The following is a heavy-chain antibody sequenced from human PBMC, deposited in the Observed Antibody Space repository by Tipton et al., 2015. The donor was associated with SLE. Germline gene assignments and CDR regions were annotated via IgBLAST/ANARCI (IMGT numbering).Heavy chain of an antibody. V-gene: IGHV4-39*01. J-gene: IGHJ4*02. CDR1: GGSISSSSYY. Sequence: TLSLTCTVSGGSISSSSYYWGWIRQPPGKGLEWIGSISYSGSTYYNPSLKSRVTISVDTSKNQFSLKLSSVTAADTAVYYCARHARYSYGYFDYWGQGTLVTVSS. D-gene: IGHD5-18*01. CDR3: ARHARYSYGYFDY. CDR2: ISYSGST.